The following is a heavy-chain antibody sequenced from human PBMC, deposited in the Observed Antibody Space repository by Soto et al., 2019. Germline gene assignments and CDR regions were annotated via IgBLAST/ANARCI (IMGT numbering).Heavy chain of an antibody. CDR3: ARGLSILLFDY. Sequence: GGALGLCCAASGVTFSSYGMHGVRQAPGKGLEWVAVISYDGSNKYYADSVKGRFTISRDNSKNTLYLQMNSLRAEDTAVYYCARGLSILLFDYWGQGTLVRVSS. CDR1: GVTFSSYG. D-gene: IGHD2-2*01. CDR2: ISYDGSNK. V-gene: IGHV3-30*03. J-gene: IGHJ4*02.